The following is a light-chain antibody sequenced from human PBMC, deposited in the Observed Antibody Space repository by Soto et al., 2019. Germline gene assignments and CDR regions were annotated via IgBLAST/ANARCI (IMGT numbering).Light chain of an antibody. CDR2: EVS. V-gene: IGLV2-8*01. CDR3: SSYAGSNNYV. Sequence: QSVLTPPRSASGSPGQAVTISCTGTSSDVGAHNFVSWHQQHPGKAPQLMVYEVSKRPSGVPDRFSGSKSGNTASLTVSGLQAEDEADYYCSSYAGSNNYVFGTGTKVTVL. J-gene: IGLJ1*01. CDR1: SSDVGAHNF.